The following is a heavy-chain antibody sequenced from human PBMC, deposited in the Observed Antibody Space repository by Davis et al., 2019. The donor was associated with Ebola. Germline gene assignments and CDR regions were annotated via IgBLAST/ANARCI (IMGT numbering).Heavy chain of an antibody. CDR2: ISGSGDST. CDR1: GFTFSNYA. V-gene: IGHV3-23*01. Sequence: GESLKISCAASGFTFSNYAMSWVRQAPGKGLQWVSGISGSGDSTYYADSVKGRFTISRDNSNNTLYLQMNSLRVEDTARYYCAKASWGPAARPLLDSWGQGTLVTVSS. D-gene: IGHD2-2*02. CDR3: AKASWGPAARPLLDS. J-gene: IGHJ4*02.